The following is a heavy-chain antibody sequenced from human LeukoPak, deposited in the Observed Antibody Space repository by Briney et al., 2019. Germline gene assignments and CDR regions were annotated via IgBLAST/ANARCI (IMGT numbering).Heavy chain of an antibody. CDR1: GFTFSSYG. D-gene: IGHD3-22*01. CDR2: ISYDGSNK. J-gene: IGHJ4*02. Sequence: PGGSLRLSCAASGFTFSSYGMHWVRQAPGKGLEWVAVISYDGSNKYYADSVKGRFTISRDNSKNTLYLQMNSLRAEDTAVYYCAKDGDSSGDFDYWGQGTLVTVSS. CDR3: AKDGDSSGDFDY. V-gene: IGHV3-30*18.